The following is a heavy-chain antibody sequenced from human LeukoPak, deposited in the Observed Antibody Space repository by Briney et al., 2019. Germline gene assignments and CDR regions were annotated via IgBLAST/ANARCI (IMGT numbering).Heavy chain of an antibody. Sequence: TWGSLRLSCAASGFTFSSYWMSWVRQAPGKGLEWVANIKQDGSEKSYVDSVKGRFTISRDNAKNSLYLQMNSLRAEDTAAYYCARDRAVAGTGYYYYGMDVWGEGSKVTVSS. D-gene: IGHD6-19*01. CDR3: ARDRAVAGTGYYYYGMDV. J-gene: IGHJ6*01. CDR2: IKQDGSEK. V-gene: IGHV3-7*01. CDR1: GFTFSSYW.